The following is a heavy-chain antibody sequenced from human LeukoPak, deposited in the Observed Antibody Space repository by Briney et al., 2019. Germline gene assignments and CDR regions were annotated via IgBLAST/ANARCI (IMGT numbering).Heavy chain of an antibody. Sequence: ASVKVSCKASGYTFTSYGISWVRQAPGQGLEWMGWISAYNGNTNYAQKLQGRVTMTTDTSTSTAYMELRSLRSDDTAVYYCARDTNGEYYDFWSEFDYWGQGTLVTVSS. CDR2: ISAYNGNT. CDR3: ARDTNGEYYDFWSEFDY. D-gene: IGHD3-3*01. V-gene: IGHV1-18*01. J-gene: IGHJ4*02. CDR1: GYTFTSYG.